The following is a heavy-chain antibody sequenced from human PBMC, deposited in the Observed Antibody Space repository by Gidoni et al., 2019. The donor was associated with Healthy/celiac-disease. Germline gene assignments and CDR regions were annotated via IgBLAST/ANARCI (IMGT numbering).Heavy chain of an antibody. CDR3: AREGPTVTSGAFDI. V-gene: IGHV3-30-3*01. J-gene: IGHJ3*02. Sequence: QVQLVESGGGVVQPRRSLRLSCAASGFTFSSYACHWDRQAPGKGLEWVAVISYDGSNKNYADSVKGRFTISRDNSKNTLYLQMNSLRAEDTAVYYCAREGPTVTSGAFDIWGQGTMVTVSS. CDR1: GFTFSSYA. D-gene: IGHD4-4*01. CDR2: ISYDGSNK.